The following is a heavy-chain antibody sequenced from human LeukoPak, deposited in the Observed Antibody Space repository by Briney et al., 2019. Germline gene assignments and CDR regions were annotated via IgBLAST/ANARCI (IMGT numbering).Heavy chain of an antibody. CDR2: IYYSGST. Sequence: SETLSLTCTVSSGSISSSSYYWGWIRQPPGKGLEWIGSIYYSGSTYYNPSLKSRVTISVDTSKNQFSLKLTSVTAADTALYYCAREDSDKRIFDYWGQGTLVTVSS. D-gene: IGHD3-22*01. CDR3: AREDSDKRIFDY. V-gene: IGHV4-39*02. CDR1: SGSISSSSYY. J-gene: IGHJ4*02.